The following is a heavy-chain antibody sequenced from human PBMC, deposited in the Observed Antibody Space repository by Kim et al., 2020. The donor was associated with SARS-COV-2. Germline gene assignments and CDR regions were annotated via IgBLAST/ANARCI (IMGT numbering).Heavy chain of an antibody. D-gene: IGHD6-19*01. V-gene: IGHV3-15*01. Sequence: GGSLRLSCAASGFTFSDAWMSWVRQAPGKGLEWVGRIISKTHGGAIDYAAPVKGRFTISRDDSETTLYLQMNSLKTEDTAVYYCTTAASPWLVPSYWGQGTLVTVSS. J-gene: IGHJ4*02. CDR3: TTAASPWLVPSY. CDR1: GFTFSDAW. CDR2: IISKTHGGAI.